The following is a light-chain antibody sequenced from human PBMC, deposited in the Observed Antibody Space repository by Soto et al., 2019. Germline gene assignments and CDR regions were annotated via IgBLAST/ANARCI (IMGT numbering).Light chain of an antibody. V-gene: IGKV1-5*03. CDR3: QQYNSYSWT. Sequence: DIQMTPSPSTLSASVGDRVTITCRASQSISSWLAWYQQKPGKAPKLLIYKASSLESGVPSRFSGSGSGTEFTLTISSLQPDDFATYYCQQYNSYSWTFGQGTEVDIK. CDR2: KAS. J-gene: IGKJ1*01. CDR1: QSISSW.